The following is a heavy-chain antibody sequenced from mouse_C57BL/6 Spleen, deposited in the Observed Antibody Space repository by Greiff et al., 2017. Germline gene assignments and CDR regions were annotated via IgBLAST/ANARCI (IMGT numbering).Heavy chain of an antibody. CDR3: ARQDYSNAWFAY. CDR2: IWRDGST. V-gene: IGHV2-6-1*01. D-gene: IGHD2-5*01. Sequence: VHLVESGPGLVAPSQSLSITCTVSGFSLTSYGVHWVRQPPGKGLEWLVVIWRDGSTTYNSAPKSSLSISKDNSKSQVFLKMNSLQTDDTAMYYCARQDYSNAWFAYWGQGTLVTVSA. CDR1: GFSLTSYG. J-gene: IGHJ3*01.